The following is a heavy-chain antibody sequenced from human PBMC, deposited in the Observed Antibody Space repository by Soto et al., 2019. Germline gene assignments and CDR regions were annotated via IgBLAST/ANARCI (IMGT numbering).Heavy chain of an antibody. V-gene: IGHV3-74*01. CDR1: GFTFSSYW. J-gene: IGHJ4*02. CDR2: INTDGSST. Sequence: EVQLVESGGGLVQPGGSQRLSCAASGFTFSSYWMHWVRQAPGKGLVWVSRINTDGSSTTYADSVKGRFTISRDNAKNQLYLQVNSLRAEDTAVYYCARGRGYCSGNSCYIDYWGQGTLVTVSS. CDR3: ARGRGYCSGNSCYIDY. D-gene: IGHD2-15*01.